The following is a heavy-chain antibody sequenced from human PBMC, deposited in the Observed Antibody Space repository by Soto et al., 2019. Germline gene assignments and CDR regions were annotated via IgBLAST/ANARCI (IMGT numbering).Heavy chain of an antibody. CDR2: IYYSGST. D-gene: IGHD6-13*01. CDR3: AGRGAAANYFDY. CDR1: SGSISSGGYY. Sequence: QVQLQESGPGLVKPSQTLSLTCTVSSGSISSGGYYWSWIRQHPGKGLEWIGYIYYSGSTYYNPSLKSRVTISVDTSKNQFSLKLSSVTAADTAVYYCAGRGAAANYFDYWGQGTLVTVSS. V-gene: IGHV4-31*03. J-gene: IGHJ4*02.